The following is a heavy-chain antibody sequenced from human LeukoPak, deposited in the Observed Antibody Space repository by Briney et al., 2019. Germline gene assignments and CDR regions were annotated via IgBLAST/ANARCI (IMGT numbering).Heavy chain of an antibody. CDR2: IYYSGST. CDR3: ARAGLGGYSYGYGY. D-gene: IGHD5-18*01. Sequence: PSQTLSHTCTVSGYSISSGSYYWGWIRQPPGKGLEWIGYIYYSGSTNYNPSLKSRVTISVDTSKNQFSLKLSSVTAADTAVYYCARAGLGGYSYGYGYWGQGTPVTVSS. CDR1: GYSISSGSYY. J-gene: IGHJ4*02. V-gene: IGHV4-61*01.